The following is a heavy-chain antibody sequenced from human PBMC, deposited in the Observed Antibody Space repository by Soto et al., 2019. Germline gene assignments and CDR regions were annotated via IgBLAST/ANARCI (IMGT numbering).Heavy chain of an antibody. D-gene: IGHD5-12*01. V-gene: IGHV3-30-3*01. J-gene: IGHJ4*02. CDR3: AIDYFRDGYIHRGDY. CDR1: GFTFSSYA. Sequence: QVQLVESGGGVVQPGRSLRLSCAASGFTFSSYAMHWVRQAPGKGLEWVAVISYDGSNKYYADSVKGRFTISRDNSKNTLYLQMNSLRAEDTAVYYCAIDYFRDGYIHRGDYWGQGTLVTVSS. CDR2: ISYDGSNK.